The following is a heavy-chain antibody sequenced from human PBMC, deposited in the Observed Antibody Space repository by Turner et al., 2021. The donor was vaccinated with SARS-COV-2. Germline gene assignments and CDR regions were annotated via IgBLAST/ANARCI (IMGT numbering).Heavy chain of an antibody. D-gene: IGHD6-13*01. V-gene: IGHV1-69*08. Sequence: QVQLVPSGAEVKKPGSSVKVSCKASGDTFSSYTISWVRQAPGQGLEWMGRIIPILGIANYAQKFQGRVTITADKSTSTAYMELSSLRSEDTAVYYCARDEGEIAAAGIVYYYGMDVWGQGTTVTVSS. J-gene: IGHJ6*02. CDR2: IIPILGIA. CDR1: GDTFSSYT. CDR3: ARDEGEIAAAGIVYYYGMDV.